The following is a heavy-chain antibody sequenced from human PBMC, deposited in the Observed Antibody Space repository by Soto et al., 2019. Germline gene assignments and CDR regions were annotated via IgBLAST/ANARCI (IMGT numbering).Heavy chain of an antibody. D-gene: IGHD6-19*01. V-gene: IGHV3-30-3*01. CDR1: GFTFSSYA. J-gene: IGHJ4*02. CDR2: ISYDGSNK. Sequence: GGSLRLSCAASGFTFSSYAMHWVRQAPGKGLEWVAVISYDGSNKYYADSVKGRFTISRDNSKNTLYLQMNSLRAEDTAVYYCARDMVKMIAVAGTPPDYWGQGTLVTVSS. CDR3: ARDMVKMIAVAGTPPDY.